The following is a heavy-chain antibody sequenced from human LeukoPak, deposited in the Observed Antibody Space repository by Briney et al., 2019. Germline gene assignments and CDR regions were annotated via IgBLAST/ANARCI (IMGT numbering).Heavy chain of an antibody. D-gene: IGHD1-26*01. CDR1: GYTFTGYY. J-gene: IGHJ6*02. CDR3: ARDRSGELEYGMDV. V-gene: IGHV1-2*04. Sequence: GSVKVSCKASGYTFTGYYMHWVRQAPGQGLEWMGWINPNSGGTNYAQKFQGWVTMTRDTSISTAYMELSRLRSDDTAVYYCARDRSGELEYGMDVWGQGTTVTVSS. CDR2: INPNSGGT.